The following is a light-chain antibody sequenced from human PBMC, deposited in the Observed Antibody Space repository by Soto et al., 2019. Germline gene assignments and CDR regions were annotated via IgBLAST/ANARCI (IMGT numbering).Light chain of an antibody. J-gene: IGKJ2*01. V-gene: IGKV1-39*01. Sequence: DIQMTQSPSSLSASVGDRVTITCRASQSISSYLNWYQQKPGKAPKLLIYAASSLQRGVPSRLSGSGSGTHFTLTISSLHPEDFATYYCQQSYSTPLYTFGQGTKLEIK. CDR2: AAS. CDR1: QSISSY. CDR3: QQSYSTPLYT.